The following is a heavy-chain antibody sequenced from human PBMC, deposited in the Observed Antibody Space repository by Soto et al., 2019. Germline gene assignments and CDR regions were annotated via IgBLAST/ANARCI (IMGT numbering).Heavy chain of an antibody. CDR2: ISGSGGST. CDR1: GCTFSSYA. CDR3: AKYPWLPYSSGWYLY. D-gene: IGHD6-19*01. V-gene: IGHV3-23*01. Sequence: EVQLLESGGGLVQPGGSLRLSCAASGCTFSSYAMSWVRQAPGKGLEWVSAISGSGGSTYYADSVKGRFTISRDNSKNTLYLQMNSLRAEDTAVYYCAKYPWLPYSSGWYLYWGQGTLVTVSS. J-gene: IGHJ4*02.